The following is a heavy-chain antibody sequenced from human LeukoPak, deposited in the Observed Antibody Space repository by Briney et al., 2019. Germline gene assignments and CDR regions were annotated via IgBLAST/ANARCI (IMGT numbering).Heavy chain of an antibody. CDR3: ARGGVGSSWYYYYYGMDV. CDR1: GFTFDDYG. D-gene: IGHD6-13*01. CDR2: INWNGGST. Sequence: PGGSLRLSCAASGFTFDDYGMSWVRQAPGKGLEWVSGINWNGGSTGYADSVKGRFTISRDNAKNSLYLQMNSLRAEDTALYHCARGGVGSSWYYYYYGMDVWGQGTTVTVSS. J-gene: IGHJ6*02. V-gene: IGHV3-20*01.